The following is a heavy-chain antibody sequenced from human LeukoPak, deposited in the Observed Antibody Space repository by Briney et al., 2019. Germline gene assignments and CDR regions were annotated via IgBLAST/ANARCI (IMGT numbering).Heavy chain of an antibody. Sequence: PGGSLRLSCAASGFTFNSYSMNWVRQAPGKGLEWVAYFAGSDTTTYYADSVKGRFIISRDNARNSLYLQMNSPRAEDTALYYCTTLGYHLDSWGQGTLVTVSS. CDR2: FAGSDTTT. CDR1: GFTFNSYS. D-gene: IGHD3-22*01. J-gene: IGHJ4*02. CDR3: TTLGYHLDS. V-gene: IGHV3-48*04.